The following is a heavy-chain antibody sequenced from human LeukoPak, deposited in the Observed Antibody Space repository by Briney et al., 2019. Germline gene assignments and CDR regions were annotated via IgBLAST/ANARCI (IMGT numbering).Heavy chain of an antibody. CDR3: AIWILEWSNAEYFQH. CDR2: ISSSRRYI. Sequence: PGGSLRLSCAPSGFTFSSYRMNWVRHAPGKGLEWVSSISSSRRYIYYADSVKGRFTISRDNAKNSLYMQMNSLRAEDTAVYYWAIWILEWSNAEYFQHWGQGTLVTVSS. D-gene: IGHD3-3*01. V-gene: IGHV3-21*01. J-gene: IGHJ1*01. CDR1: GFTFSSYR.